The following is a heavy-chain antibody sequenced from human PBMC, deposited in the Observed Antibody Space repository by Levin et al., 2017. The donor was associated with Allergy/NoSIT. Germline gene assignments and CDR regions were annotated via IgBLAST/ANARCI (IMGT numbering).Heavy chain of an antibody. V-gene: IGHV3-7*01. CDR3: ARSGHFDSSGYFHDAFDI. Sequence: GGSLRLSCAASGFTFSGYWMNWVRQAPGKGLEWVANIKEDGSEKYYVDSVKGRFAISRDNAKNSLYLQMNSLRAEDTAVYYCARSGHFDSSGYFHDAFDIWAQGTMVTVSS. CDR2: IKEDGSEK. D-gene: IGHD3-22*01. CDR1: GFTFSGYW. J-gene: IGHJ3*02.